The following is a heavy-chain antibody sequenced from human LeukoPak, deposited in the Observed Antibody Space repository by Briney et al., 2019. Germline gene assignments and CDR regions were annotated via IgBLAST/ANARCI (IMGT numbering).Heavy chain of an antibody. J-gene: IGHJ5*02. Sequence: ASVKVSCKASGYTFTGYYMHWVRQAPGQGLEWMGWINPNSGGTNYAQKFQGRVTMTRDTSISTAYMELSRLGSDDTAVYYCARPLTTVDWFDPWGQGTLVTVSS. CDR3: ARPLTTVDWFDP. CDR1: GYTFTGYY. D-gene: IGHD4-17*01. CDR2: INPNSGGT. V-gene: IGHV1-2*02.